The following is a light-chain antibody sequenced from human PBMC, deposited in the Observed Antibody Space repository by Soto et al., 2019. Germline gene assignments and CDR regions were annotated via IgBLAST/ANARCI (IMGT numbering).Light chain of an antibody. CDR2: TTS. Sequence: DIQMTQSPSSLSAYVGDRVTITFLASQSISTYLNWYLQKPGKAPNLLIYTTSILESGVPSRFSGSGSGTDFTLTISSLQPEDFATYYCQQSYSPPPHFGGGTKVDI. V-gene: IGKV1-39*01. J-gene: IGKJ4*01. CDR3: QQSYSPPPH. CDR1: QSISTY.